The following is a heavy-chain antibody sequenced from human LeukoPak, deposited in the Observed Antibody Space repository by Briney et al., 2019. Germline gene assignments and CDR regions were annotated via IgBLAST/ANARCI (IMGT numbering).Heavy chain of an antibody. CDR3: ARAERHCSSTSCLNWFDP. CDR2: IYYSGST. D-gene: IGHD2-2*01. J-gene: IGHJ5*02. Sequence: SETLSLTCTVSGGSLSSYYWSWIRQPPGKGLEWIGYIYYSGSTNYNPSLKSRVTISVDTSKNQFSLKLSSVTAADTAEYYCARAERHCSSTSCLNWFDPWGQGTLVTVSS. CDR1: GGSLSSYY. V-gene: IGHV4-59*01.